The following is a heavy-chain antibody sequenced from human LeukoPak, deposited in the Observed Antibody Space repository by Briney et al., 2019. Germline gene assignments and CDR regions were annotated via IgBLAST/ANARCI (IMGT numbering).Heavy chain of an antibody. CDR2: ISGSGGS. J-gene: IGHJ5*02. D-gene: IGHD3-10*01. CDR3: ARDPAPRGYGSGSYNWFDP. CDR1: GGSVSSGISY. V-gene: IGHV4-61*01. Sequence: PSETLSLTCSVSGGSVSSGISYWSWIRQPPGEGLEWIAYISGSGGSDYNPALRGRVTISLDTSKNQFSLRLTSVTAADTAVYYCARDPAPRGYGSGSYNWFDPWGQGTLVTVSS.